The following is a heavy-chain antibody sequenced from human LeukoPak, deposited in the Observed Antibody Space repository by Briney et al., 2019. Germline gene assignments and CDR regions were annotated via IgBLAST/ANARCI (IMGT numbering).Heavy chain of an antibody. CDR1: GFTFSSST. V-gene: IGHV3-23*01. Sequence: GGSLRLSCAASGFTFSSSTMSWVRQAPGRGLEWVSSITIGGSTHYADSVKGRFTISRDNSKNTLYLQMNSLRAEDTAVYYCAKVEGYRGFTMIVVPTKGAFDIWGQGTMVTVSS. D-gene: IGHD3-22*01. CDR2: ITIGGST. J-gene: IGHJ3*02. CDR3: AKVEGYRGFTMIVVPTKGAFDI.